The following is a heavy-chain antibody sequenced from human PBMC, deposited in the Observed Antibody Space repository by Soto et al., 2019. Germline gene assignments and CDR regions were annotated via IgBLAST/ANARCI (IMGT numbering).Heavy chain of an antibody. J-gene: IGHJ6*01. D-gene: IGHD2-2*01. V-gene: IGHV1-69*12. CDR3: ARHVPAAGYYHGMDV. Sequence: QVQLVQSGAEVKKPGSSVKVSCKASGGTFSSYAISWVRQAPGQGLEWMGGIIPIFGAANYAQKFQGRVTITADESTSTAYMELSRLISEDTAVYYCARHVPAAGYYHGMDVWGQGTTVTVSS. CDR2: IIPIFGAA. CDR1: GGTFSSYA.